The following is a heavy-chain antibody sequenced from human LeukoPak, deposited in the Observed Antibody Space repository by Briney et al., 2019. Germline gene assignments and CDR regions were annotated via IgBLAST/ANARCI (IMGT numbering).Heavy chain of an antibody. V-gene: IGHV4-59*01. CDR3: ARVGYDFWSGYRIFDY. D-gene: IGHD3-3*01. J-gene: IGHJ4*02. CDR2: IYYSGST. Sequence: SETLSLTCTVSGGSISSYYWSWIRQPPGKGLEWIGYIYYSGSTNYNPSLKSRVTISVDTSKNQFSLKLSSVTAADTAVYYCARVGYDFWSGYRIFDYWGQGTLVTVSS. CDR1: GGSISSYY.